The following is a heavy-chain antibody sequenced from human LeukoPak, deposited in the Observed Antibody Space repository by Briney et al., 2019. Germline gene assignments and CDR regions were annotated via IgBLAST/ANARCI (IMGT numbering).Heavy chain of an antibody. Sequence: SETLSLTCTVSGGSISNYYWSWIRQPPGKGLEWIGYIYYSRTTNYNPSLKSRVTMSLDTSKNQFSLKLTSVTAADTAVYYCAREAGSCSGGNCYYPLDYWGQGTLVTVSS. CDR1: GGSISNYY. V-gene: IGHV4-59*01. D-gene: IGHD2-15*01. CDR2: IYYSRTT. CDR3: AREAGSCSGGNCYYPLDY. J-gene: IGHJ4*02.